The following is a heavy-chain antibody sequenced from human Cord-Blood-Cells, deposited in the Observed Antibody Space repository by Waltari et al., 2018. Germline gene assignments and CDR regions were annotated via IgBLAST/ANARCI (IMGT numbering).Heavy chain of an antibody. CDR3: ARGKRRGYSSSSWFDP. V-gene: IGHV1-8*03. CDR2: MNPNSGTT. Sequence: QVQLVQSGAAVKKPGASVKVSCKASGHTFTSYDINWVRQATGQGLEWMGWMNPNSGTTGYAQKFQGRVTITRNTSISTAYMELSSLRSEDTAVYYCARGKRRGYSSSSWFDPWGQGTLVTVSS. D-gene: IGHD6-6*01. J-gene: IGHJ5*02. CDR1: GHTFTSYD.